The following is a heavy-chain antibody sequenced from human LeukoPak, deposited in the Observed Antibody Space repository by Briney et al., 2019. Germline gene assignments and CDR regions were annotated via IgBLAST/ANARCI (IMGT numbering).Heavy chain of an antibody. CDR2: IYTSGST. V-gene: IGHV4-4*07. Sequence: SETLSLTCTVSGGSISSYYWSWIRQPAGKGLEWIGRIYTSGSTNYNPSLKSRVTMSVDTSKNQFSLKLSSVTAADTAVYYCAREYYDILTGYKGGFGVDIWGQGTMVTVSS. J-gene: IGHJ3*02. CDR1: GGSISSYY. D-gene: IGHD3-9*01. CDR3: AREYYDILTGYKGGFGVDI.